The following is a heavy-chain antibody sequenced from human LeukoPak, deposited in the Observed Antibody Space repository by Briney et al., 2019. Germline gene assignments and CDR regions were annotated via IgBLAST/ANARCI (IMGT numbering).Heavy chain of an antibody. J-gene: IGHJ4*02. Sequence: GGSLRLSCAASGFTFSSYSMNWVRQAPGKGLEWVPSISSSSSYIYYADSVKGRFTISRDNAKNSLYLQVNSLRAEDTAVYYCASPYDSSGYYCGYWGQGTLVTVSS. CDR3: ASPYDSSGYYCGY. V-gene: IGHV3-21*01. CDR2: ISSSSSYI. CDR1: GFTFSSYS. D-gene: IGHD3-22*01.